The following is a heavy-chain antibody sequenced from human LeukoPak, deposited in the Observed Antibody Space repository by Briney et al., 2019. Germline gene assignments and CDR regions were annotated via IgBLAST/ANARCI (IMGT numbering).Heavy chain of an antibody. CDR3: ARVWFGYFFQ. D-gene: IGHD3-10*01. CDR1: GIDISYHY. J-gene: IGHJ4*02. Sequence: GGSLRLFCVASGIDISYHYVGWVRQAPGKGLEWVSVIHTGGTTHYADSVKGRFTVSKDTSNNTVFLQMNSLRVEDTAVYFCARVWFGYFFQWGQGALVTVSS. V-gene: IGHV3-53*01. CDR2: IHTGGTT.